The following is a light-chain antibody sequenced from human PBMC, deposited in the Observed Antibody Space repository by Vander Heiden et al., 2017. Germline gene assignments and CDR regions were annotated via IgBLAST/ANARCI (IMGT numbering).Light chain of an antibody. CDR3: QQYYRHPYT. CDR1: QGISSY. CDR2: AAS. J-gene: IGKJ2*01. V-gene: IGKV1-8*01. Sequence: AIRLTQSPSTLSASTGERVTITCRASQGISSYLAWYQQKQGKAPTLLTYAASTLQSGVQSRCGSSGAGTVFTLTIRCLQSEYAATYYRQQYYRHPYTFGQGTKLEIK.